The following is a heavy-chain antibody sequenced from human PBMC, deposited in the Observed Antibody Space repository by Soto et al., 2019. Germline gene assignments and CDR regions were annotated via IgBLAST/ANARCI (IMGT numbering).Heavy chain of an antibody. J-gene: IGHJ3*01. Sequence: EVQLVESGGGLVQPGGSQRLSCAASGFTFSNCWMHWVRQAPGKGLVWVSRVNGDGSGTFYADSVKGRFTISRDNAENTVFLQMYSLRAEDTAVYYCARDNWNTVWGQGTMVTVSS. CDR3: ARDNWNTV. CDR1: GFTFSNCW. CDR2: VNGDGSGT. D-gene: IGHD1-20*01. V-gene: IGHV3-74*01.